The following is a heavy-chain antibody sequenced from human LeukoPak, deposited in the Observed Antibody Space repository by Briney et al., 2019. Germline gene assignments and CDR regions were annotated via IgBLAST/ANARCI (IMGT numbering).Heavy chain of an antibody. CDR3: ARDHCSGGSCYDAFDI. J-gene: IGHJ3*02. V-gene: IGHV1-18*04. CDR1: GYTFTSYG. Sequence: ASVKVSCKASGYTFTSYGISWVRQAPGQGLEWMGWISAYNGNTNYAQKLQGRVTMTTDTSTSTAYMERRSLRSDNTAVYYCARDHCSGGSCYDAFDIWSQGTMVTVSS. CDR2: ISAYNGNT. D-gene: IGHD2-15*01.